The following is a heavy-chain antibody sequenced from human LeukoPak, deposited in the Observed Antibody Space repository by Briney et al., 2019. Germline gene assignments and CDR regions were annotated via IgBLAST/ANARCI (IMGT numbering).Heavy chain of an antibody. V-gene: IGHV4-59*01. D-gene: IGHD2-15*01. CDR3: TRDSHSVDTATPRGFDP. Sequence: SETLSLTCTVSGDSISSYFWSWIRQPPGKGLEWIGYFHDSGSANYNPSLKSQITMSVDTSKNQFSLKLRSVTAADTAVYYCTRDSHSVDTATPRGFDPWGQGTLVTVSS. CDR1: GDSISSYF. J-gene: IGHJ5*02. CDR2: FHDSGSA.